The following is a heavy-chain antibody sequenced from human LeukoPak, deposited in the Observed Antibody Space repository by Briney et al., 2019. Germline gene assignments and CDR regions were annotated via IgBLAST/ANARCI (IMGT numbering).Heavy chain of an antibody. Sequence: ASVKVSCKASGYRFIGYNIDWVRQAPGQRPEWMGRINAENGDTKYSEKFQGRVTITTDTVASTSYMELSSLRSEDTAVYYCARDQYSVIDSWGQGTLVTVSS. V-gene: IGHV1-3*01. D-gene: IGHD6-6*01. CDR2: INAENGDT. J-gene: IGHJ4*02. CDR1: GYRFIGYN. CDR3: ARDQYSVIDS.